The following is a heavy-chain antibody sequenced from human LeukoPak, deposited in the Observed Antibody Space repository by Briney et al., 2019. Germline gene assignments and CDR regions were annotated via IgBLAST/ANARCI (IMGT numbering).Heavy chain of an antibody. CDR2: ISGSGGST. CDR1: GFTFSSYA. J-gene: IGHJ3*02. CDR3: AHHGGGTIRIAAFDI. Sequence: PGGSLRLSCAASGFTFSSYAMSWVRQAPGKGLEWVSAISGSGGSTYYAVSVKGRFTISRDNSKNTLYLQLNSLRAEDTAIYYCAHHGGGTIRIAAFDIWGQGTMVTVSS. V-gene: IGHV3-23*01. D-gene: IGHD3-3*01.